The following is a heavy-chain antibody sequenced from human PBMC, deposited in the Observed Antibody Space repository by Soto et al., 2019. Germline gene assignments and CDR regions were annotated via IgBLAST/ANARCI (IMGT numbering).Heavy chain of an antibody. D-gene: IGHD1-26*01. Sequence: QVPLVQSGAEVKKPGASVTVSCTASGYTFTSYGISWVRQAPGQGLEWMGWISAYNGNTTYEQTLQGRVTMTTDTSTSTAYMALRSLRSDDTAVYYCARDRGSYALDSWGQGTLVTVSS. CDR1: GYTFTSYG. V-gene: IGHV1-18*01. CDR2: ISAYNGNT. CDR3: ARDRGSYALDS. J-gene: IGHJ4*02.